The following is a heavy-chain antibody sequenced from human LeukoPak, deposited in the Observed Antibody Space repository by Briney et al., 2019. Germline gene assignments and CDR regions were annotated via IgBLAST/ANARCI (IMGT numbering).Heavy chain of an antibody. J-gene: IGHJ2*01. CDR2: IYQSGST. CDR1: GYSIRNGYN. Sequence: SETLSLTCTVSGYSIRNGYNWGWIRLSPGKGLEWLGSIYQSGSTYDNPSLKSRVSLSIDTSKNQFSLKLTSVTAADTAVYYCARLSSSWYQGWYFDLWGRGTLVTVSS. V-gene: IGHV4-38-2*02. D-gene: IGHD6-13*01. CDR3: ARLSSSWYQGWYFDL.